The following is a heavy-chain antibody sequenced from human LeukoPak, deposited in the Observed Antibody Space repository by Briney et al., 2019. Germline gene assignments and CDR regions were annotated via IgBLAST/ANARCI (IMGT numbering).Heavy chain of an antibody. V-gene: IGHV3-9*01. CDR2: ISWNSGNI. D-gene: IGHD5-12*01. CDR3: AKDYDGYSGYDWGVHAFDV. Sequence: GGSLRLSCAASGFTFDRHWMTWVRHVPGKGLEWVSGISWNSGNIGYADSVKGRFTISRDNAKNSLYLQMNSLRPEDTALYYCAKDYDGYSGYDWGVHAFDVWGQGTMVTVSS. J-gene: IGHJ3*01. CDR1: GFTFDRHW.